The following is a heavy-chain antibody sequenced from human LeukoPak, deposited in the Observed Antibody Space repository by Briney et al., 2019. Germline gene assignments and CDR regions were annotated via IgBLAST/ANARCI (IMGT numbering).Heavy chain of an antibody. CDR2: IWYDGSKE. CDR3: ARISGWSQFDN. D-gene: IGHD6-19*01. V-gene: IGHV3-33*01. J-gene: IGHJ4*02. Sequence: PGGSLRLACAASGYTFSSNVMNWVRQAPGKGLVWVAIIWYDGSKEYYVDSVKGRFTISRDNSKNMLYLEMNSLRAEDTAVYYCARISGWSQFDNWGQGSLVTVSS. CDR1: GYTFSSNV.